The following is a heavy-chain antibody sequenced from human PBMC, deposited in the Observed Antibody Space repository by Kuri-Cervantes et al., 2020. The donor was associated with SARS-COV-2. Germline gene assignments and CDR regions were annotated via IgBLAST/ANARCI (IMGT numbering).Heavy chain of an antibody. J-gene: IGHJ3*02. CDR1: GYTFTGYY. V-gene: IGHV1-2*02. Sequence: ASVKVSCKASGYTFTGYYMHWVRQAPGQGLEWMGWINPNSGGTNYAQKFQGRVTMTRDTSISTAYMERSRLRSDDTAVYYCARPERDYYGYDVFDIWGQGTMVTVSS. D-gene: IGHD3-10*01. CDR2: INPNSGGT. CDR3: ARPERDYYGYDVFDI.